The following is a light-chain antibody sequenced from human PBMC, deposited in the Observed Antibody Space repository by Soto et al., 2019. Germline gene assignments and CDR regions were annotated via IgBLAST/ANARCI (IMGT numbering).Light chain of an antibody. CDR1: SSDVGSHNF. CDR2: EVS. J-gene: IGLJ1*01. V-gene: IGLV2-23*02. Sequence: QSVLTQPASVSGSPGQSITISCTGTSSDVGSHNFVSWYQQHPGKAPKLMIYEVSKRPSGVSNRFSGSKSGNTASLTISGLQAEDEADYYCCSYAGSSTLYVFGIGTKLTVL. CDR3: CSYAGSSTLYV.